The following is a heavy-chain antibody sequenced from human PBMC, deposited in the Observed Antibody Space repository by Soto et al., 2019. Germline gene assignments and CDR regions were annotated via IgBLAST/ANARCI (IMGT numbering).Heavy chain of an antibody. CDR3: ARSPPGVAGRYYFDY. V-gene: IGHV3-33*01. CDR2: IWYDGSNK. Sequence: QVQLVESGGGVVQPGRSLRLSCAASGFSFSSYGMHWVRQAPGKGLEWVAVIWYDGSNKYYGDSMKGRFTISRDNSKNTLYLQMNSLRAEDTAVYYCARSPPGVAGRYYFDYWGQGTLITVSS. J-gene: IGHJ4*02. CDR1: GFSFSSYG. D-gene: IGHD6-6*01.